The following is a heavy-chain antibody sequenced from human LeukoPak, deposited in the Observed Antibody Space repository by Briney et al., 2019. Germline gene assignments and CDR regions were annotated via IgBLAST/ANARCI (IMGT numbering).Heavy chain of an antibody. J-gene: IGHJ4*02. V-gene: IGHV3-48*01. CDR3: ARHVVAVGFDY. Sequence: HPGGSLRLSCEASGFTFSSYSMNWVRQAPGKGLEWVSYISSSSSTKKYVDSVKGRFTISRDNAKNSLYLQMNSLRAEDTAVYYCARHVVAVGFDYWGQGTLVTVSS. D-gene: IGHD3-22*01. CDR1: GFTFSSYS. CDR2: ISSSSSTK.